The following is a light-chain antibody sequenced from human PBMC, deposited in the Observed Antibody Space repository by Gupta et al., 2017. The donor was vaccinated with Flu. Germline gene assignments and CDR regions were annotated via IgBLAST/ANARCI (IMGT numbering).Light chain of an antibody. CDR3: LQYYRWPRT. Sequence: PASLSVSAGERVTLYCRASQSIGSSLAWYQQKPGQAPSFLISGASTRAAGISDRFSGSGFGTEFTLTVSSLQSEDFAVYYCLQYYRWPRTFGQGTKVEIK. V-gene: IGKV3-15*01. CDR2: GAS. CDR1: QSIGSS. J-gene: IGKJ1*01.